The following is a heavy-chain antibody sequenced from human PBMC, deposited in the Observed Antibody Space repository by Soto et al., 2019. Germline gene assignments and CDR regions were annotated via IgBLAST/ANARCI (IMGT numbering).Heavy chain of an antibody. CDR3: ARRQDGSGSYDY. D-gene: IGHD3-10*01. J-gene: IGHJ4*02. CDR2: ITYDGSND. CDR1: GFTFSSYA. V-gene: IGHV3-30*09. Sequence: QVQLVESGGGVVQPGRSLRLSCAASGFTFSSYAMHWVRQAPGKGLEWVAVITYDGSNDYFADFVEGRFAISRDNSKNTLYLQMNSLSPEDTAVYYCARRQDGSGSYDYWGQGTLVTVSS.